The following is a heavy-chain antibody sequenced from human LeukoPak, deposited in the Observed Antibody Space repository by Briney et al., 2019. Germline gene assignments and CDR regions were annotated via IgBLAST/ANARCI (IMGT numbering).Heavy chain of an antibody. V-gene: IGHV1-69*04. CDR3: AKDWYSSSSGLRMDV. Sequence: ASVKVSCKASGGTFSSYAISWVRQAPGQGLEWMGRIIPILGIANYAQKFQGRVTITADKSTSTAYMELSSLRSEDTAVYYCAKDWYSSSSGLRMDVWGQGTTVTVSS. CDR2: IIPILGIA. J-gene: IGHJ6*02. CDR1: GGTFSSYA. D-gene: IGHD6-6*01.